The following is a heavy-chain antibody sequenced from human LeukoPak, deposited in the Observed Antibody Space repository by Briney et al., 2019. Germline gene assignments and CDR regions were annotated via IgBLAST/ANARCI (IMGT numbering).Heavy chain of an antibody. CDR3: AKDVEYFDWGDYFDY. CDR1: GFTFSSYG. V-gene: IGHV3-30*02. D-gene: IGHD3-9*01. CDR2: IRYDGSNK. Sequence: GGSLRPSCAAPGFTFSSYGMHWFGQAPGKGLEGVEFIRYDGSNKYYADSVKGRFTISRDNSKNTLYLQMNSLRAEDTAVYYCAKDVEYFDWGDYFDYWGQGTLVTVSS. J-gene: IGHJ4*02.